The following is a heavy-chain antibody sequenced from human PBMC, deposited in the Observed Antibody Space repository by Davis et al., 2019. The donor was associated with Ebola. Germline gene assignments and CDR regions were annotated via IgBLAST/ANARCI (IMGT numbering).Heavy chain of an antibody. D-gene: IGHD5-24*01. J-gene: IGHJ4*02. CDR3: AHEVATIRGAYFDY. CDR1: GFSLSANGMG. CDR2: IYWDDDT. Sequence: SGPTLVKPTQTLTLTCSFSGFSLSANGMGVGWVRQPPGTALEWLALIYWDDDTRYRPSLRSRLTITKDTSKNQVVLRMTNVDPLDTATYYCAHEVATIRGAYFDYWGPGTLVTVSS. V-gene: IGHV2-5*02.